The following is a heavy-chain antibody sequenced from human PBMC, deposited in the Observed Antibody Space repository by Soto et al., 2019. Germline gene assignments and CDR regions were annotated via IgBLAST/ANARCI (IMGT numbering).Heavy chain of an antibody. V-gene: IGHV3-74*01. CDR3: ARAQYLADDAFDI. CDR2: INGDGRST. Sequence: LRLSCAASGFISRSYWMHWVRQVPGKGLVWVSRINGDGRSTSYADSVKGRFTISRDNAKNTLYLQMNSLRADDTAVYYCARAQYLADDAFDIWGQGAMVTVSS. CDR1: GFISRSYW. D-gene: IGHD2-2*01. J-gene: IGHJ3*02.